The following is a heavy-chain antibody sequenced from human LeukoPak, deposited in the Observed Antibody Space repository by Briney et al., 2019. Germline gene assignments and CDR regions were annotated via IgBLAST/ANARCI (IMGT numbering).Heavy chain of an antibody. CDR1: GGSFSGYY. CDR2: INHSGST. V-gene: IGHV4-34*01. D-gene: IGHD3-10*01. J-gene: IGHJ6*03. Sequence: SETLSLTCAVYGGSFSGYYWSWIRQPPGKGLEWIGEINHSGSTNYNPSLKSRVTISVDTSKNQFSLKLSSVTAADTAVYYCARGQDGSGSYYSYYYYYYMDVWGKGTTVTVSS. CDR3: ARGQDGSGSYYSYYYYYYMDV.